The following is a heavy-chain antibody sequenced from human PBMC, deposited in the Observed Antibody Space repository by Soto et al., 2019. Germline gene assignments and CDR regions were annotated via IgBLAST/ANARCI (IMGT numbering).Heavy chain of an antibody. CDR1: GGSFSGYY. J-gene: IGHJ6*03. D-gene: IGHD3-3*01. CDR3: ARTKSDFWSGYYPPVYYMDV. Sequence: TETLSLTCAVYGGSFSGYYWSWIRQPPGKGLEWIGEINHSGSTNYNPSLKSRVTISVDTSKNQFSLKLSSVTAADTAVYYCARTKSDFWSGYYPPVYYMDVWGKGTTVTVS. CDR2: INHSGST. V-gene: IGHV4-34*01.